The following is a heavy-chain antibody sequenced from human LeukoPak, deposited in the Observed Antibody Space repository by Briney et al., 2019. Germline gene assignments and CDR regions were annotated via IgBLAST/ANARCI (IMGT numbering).Heavy chain of an antibody. V-gene: IGHV4-4*07. CDR2: IYTSGNT. CDR3: ARAPEYGLYYFDY. D-gene: IGHD1-14*01. Sequence: SETLSLTCTVSGGSISSYYWSWIRQPAGKRLEWIGRIYTSGNTNYNPSLKSRVTISVDTSKNQFSLKLTSVTAADTAVYYCARAPEYGLYYFDYWGQGTLVTVSS. CDR1: GGSISSYY. J-gene: IGHJ4*02.